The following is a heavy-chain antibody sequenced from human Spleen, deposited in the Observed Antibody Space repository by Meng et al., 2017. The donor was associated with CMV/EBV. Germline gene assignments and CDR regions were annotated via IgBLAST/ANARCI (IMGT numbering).Heavy chain of an antibody. D-gene: IGHD3-10*01. V-gene: IGHV4-31*03. CDR1: GGSISSDGYY. CDR3: ARDKWFGEFLDDS. CDR2: IYYSGST. J-gene: IGHJ4*02. Sequence: SETLSLTCTVSGGSISSDGYYWSWVRQLPGKGLEWIGFIYYSGSTYYNPSLKSRLTISVDTSKTQFSLKLRSVTAADTAIYYCARDKWFGEFLDDSWGQGTLVTVSS.